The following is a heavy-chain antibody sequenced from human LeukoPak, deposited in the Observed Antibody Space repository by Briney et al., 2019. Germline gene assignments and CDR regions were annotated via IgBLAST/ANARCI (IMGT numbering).Heavy chain of an antibody. CDR3: ARTLRGYSYGDAFDI. CDR1: Y. V-gene: IGHV4-34*01. D-gene: IGHD5-18*01. CDR2: INHSGST. Sequence: YXXWIRQPPGKGLEWIWEINHSGSTNYNPSLKSRVTISVDTSKNQFSLKLSSVTAADTAVYYCARTLRGYSYGDAFDIWGQGTMVTVSS. J-gene: IGHJ3*02.